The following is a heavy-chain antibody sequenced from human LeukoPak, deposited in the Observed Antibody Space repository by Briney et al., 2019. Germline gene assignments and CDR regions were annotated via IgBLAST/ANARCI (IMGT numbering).Heavy chain of an antibody. V-gene: IGHV1-69*04. CDR2: IIPILDIG. D-gene: IGHD4-17*01. J-gene: IGHJ4*02. Sequence: SVKVSCKTSGGTLSSSAISWMRQAPGQGLEWMGRIIPILDIGHYAQKFRGRVTITADKSASTAYMELRSLRSDDTAVYYCARIHGDYGLPAWGQGTLVTVSS. CDR1: GGTLSSSA. CDR3: ARIHGDYGLPA.